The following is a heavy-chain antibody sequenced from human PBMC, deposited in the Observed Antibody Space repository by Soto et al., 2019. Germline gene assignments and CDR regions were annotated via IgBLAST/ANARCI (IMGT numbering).Heavy chain of an antibody. CDR1: GFTFSSYA. V-gene: IGHV3-30-3*01. Sequence: QVQLVESGGGVVQPGRSLRLSCAASGFTFSSYAMHWVRQAPGKGREWVAVISYDGSNKYYADSVKGRFTISRDNSKNTLYLQMNSLRAEDTAVYYCARDLSGELYYFDYWGQGTLVTVSS. J-gene: IGHJ4*02. CDR2: ISYDGSNK. CDR3: ARDLSGELYYFDY. D-gene: IGHD3-10*01.